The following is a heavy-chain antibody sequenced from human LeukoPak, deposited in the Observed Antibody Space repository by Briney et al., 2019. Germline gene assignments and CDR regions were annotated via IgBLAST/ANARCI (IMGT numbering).Heavy chain of an antibody. CDR2: MNPNSGNT. J-gene: IGHJ6*02. Sequence: ASVKVSCKASGYTFTSYDINWVRQATGQGLEWMGWMNPNSGNTGYAQKFQGRVTMTRNTSISTAYMELSSLRSEDTVVYYCARVPSSTRYYGMDVWGQGTTVTVSS. CDR1: GYTFTSYD. CDR3: ARVPSSTRYYGMDV. V-gene: IGHV1-8*01. D-gene: IGHD2-2*01.